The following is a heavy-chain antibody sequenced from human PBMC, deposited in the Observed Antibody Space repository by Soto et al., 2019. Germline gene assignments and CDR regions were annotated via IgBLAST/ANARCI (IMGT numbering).Heavy chain of an antibody. CDR2: MNPNSGNT. CDR1: GYTFTSYD. J-gene: IGHJ6*02. CDR3: ARPRSGSYYYGMDV. Sequence: QVQLVQSGAEVKKPGASVKVSCKASGYTFTSYDINWVRQATGQGLEWMGWMNPNSGNTGYAQKFQGRVTMTRNTSTIPAYMELSSLRSEDTAVYYCARPRSGSYYYGMDVWGQGTAVTVSS. D-gene: IGHD3-3*01. V-gene: IGHV1-8*01.